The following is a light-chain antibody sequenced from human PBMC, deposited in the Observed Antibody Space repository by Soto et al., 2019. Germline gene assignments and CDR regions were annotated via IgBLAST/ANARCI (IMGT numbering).Light chain of an antibody. V-gene: IGKV1-39*01. CDR3: QQSYSTVLT. Sequence: DIQVTQSPSSLSASVVDRVNITCRASQSIGTYLNWYHQRPGQAPRLLMYSASTLQSGVPSRFRGSGSGTDFTLTISSLQPEDFATYYCQQSYSTVLTFGGGTKVDIK. CDR1: QSIGTY. CDR2: SAS. J-gene: IGKJ4*01.